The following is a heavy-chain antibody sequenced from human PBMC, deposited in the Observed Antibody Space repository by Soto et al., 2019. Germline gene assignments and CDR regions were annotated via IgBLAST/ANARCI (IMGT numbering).Heavy chain of an antibody. CDR3: VKDAPQPFSD. D-gene: IGHD3-3*02. CDR2: ISGTAHAT. J-gene: IGHJ4*02. Sequence: PGGSLRLSCAASGFDFSNYGMSWVRQAPGKGLEWVSAISGTAHATYYAASVKGRFTISRDNSKNTLYLQMNSLRVEDTAVYFCVKDAPQPFSDWGQGTLVTVSS. CDR1: GFDFSNYG. V-gene: IGHV3-23*01.